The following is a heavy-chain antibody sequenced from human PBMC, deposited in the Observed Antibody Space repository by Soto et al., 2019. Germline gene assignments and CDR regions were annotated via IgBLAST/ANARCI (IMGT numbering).Heavy chain of an antibody. CDR3: WRHSYDSNLA. V-gene: IGHV3-66*04. CDR1: GFTVSSNY. D-gene: IGHD3-22*01. CDR2: IYSGGST. Sequence: PGGSLRLSCAASGFTVSSNYMSWVRQAPGKGLEWVSVIYSGGSTYYADSVKGRFTISRDNSKNTLYRQMNSLRAEDTAVFYLWRHSYDSNLAWAQGTLVPASS. J-gene: IGHJ5*02.